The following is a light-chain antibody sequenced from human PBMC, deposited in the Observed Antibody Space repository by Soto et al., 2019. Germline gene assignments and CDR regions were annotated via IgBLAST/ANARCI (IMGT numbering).Light chain of an antibody. J-gene: IGKJ4*01. Sequence: DIQMTQSPSTLSASVGDTVTVTCRASQSVSGWLAWYQQKPGKAPKLLIYDASSLETAVPSRFSGSGSGTEFTLTISSLQADDFATYYCQQYHSYPLTFGGGTKVDI. CDR3: QQYHSYPLT. V-gene: IGKV1-5*01. CDR1: QSVSGW. CDR2: DAS.